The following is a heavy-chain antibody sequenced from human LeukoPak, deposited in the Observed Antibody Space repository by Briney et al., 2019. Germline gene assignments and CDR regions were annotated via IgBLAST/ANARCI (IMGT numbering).Heavy chain of an antibody. V-gene: IGHV1-2*02. CDR1: GYTFTGYY. Sequence: GASVKVSCKAFGYTFTGYYMHWVRQAPGQGLEWMGWINPNSGGTNYAQKFQGRVTMTRDTSISTAYMELSRLRSDDTAVYYCAREVPYDSSGYYYVGGPDYWGQGTLVTVSS. J-gene: IGHJ4*02. CDR3: AREVPYDSSGYYYVGGPDY. D-gene: IGHD3-22*01. CDR2: INPNSGGT.